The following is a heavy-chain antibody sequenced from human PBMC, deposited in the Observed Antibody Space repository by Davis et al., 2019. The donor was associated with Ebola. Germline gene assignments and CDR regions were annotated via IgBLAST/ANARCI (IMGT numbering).Heavy chain of an antibody. V-gene: IGHV3-66*01. Sequence: GESLKISCAACGVRDSTYYMGWVRQAPGKGLEWVSVINSGSSTYYADSVKGRFTISRDNSKNTLYLQMNSLRVEDTAVYYCASSVATPGAFDIWGQGTMIPLSS. CDR3: ASSVATPGAFDI. J-gene: IGHJ3*02. CDR1: GVRDSTYY. CDR2: INSGSST. D-gene: IGHD2-15*01.